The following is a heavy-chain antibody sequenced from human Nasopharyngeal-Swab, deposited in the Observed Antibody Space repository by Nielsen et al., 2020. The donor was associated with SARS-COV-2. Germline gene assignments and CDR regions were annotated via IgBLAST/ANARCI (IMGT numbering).Heavy chain of an antibody. CDR1: GFTFSSYA. Sequence: GESLKISCAASGFTFSSYAMSWVRQAPGKGPEWVSTISGSGGFTYYADSVKGRFTISRDNSKNTLYLQMNSLRAEDTAVYYCAKDRVVVTATYFHHWGQGTLVTVSS. V-gene: IGHV3-23*01. J-gene: IGHJ1*01. CDR2: ISGSGGFT. D-gene: IGHD2-21*02. CDR3: AKDRVVVTATYFHH.